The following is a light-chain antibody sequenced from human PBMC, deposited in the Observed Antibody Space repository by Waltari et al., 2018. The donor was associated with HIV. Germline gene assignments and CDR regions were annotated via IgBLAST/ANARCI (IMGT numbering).Light chain of an antibody. Sequence: QSVLTQPASVSGALGQRVTISCTGRSSNIGADYDVHWYQQFPGAAPKLLIYININRPSGVPDRFSGSKSGTSASLAITGLQAEDEADYFCQSYDSRLRAVVFGGGTKLTVL. J-gene: IGLJ2*01. CDR3: QSYDSRLRAVV. CDR2: INI. CDR1: SSNIGADYD. V-gene: IGLV1-40*01.